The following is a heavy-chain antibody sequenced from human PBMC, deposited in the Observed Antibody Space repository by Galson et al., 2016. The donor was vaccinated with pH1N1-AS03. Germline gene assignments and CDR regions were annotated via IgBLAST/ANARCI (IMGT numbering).Heavy chain of an antibody. CDR3: AHRHGGNSHYFGY. V-gene: IGHV2-5*02. J-gene: IGHJ4*02. D-gene: IGHD4-23*01. Sequence: PALVKPTQTLTLTCILSGFSHSASGVAVAWIRQPPGKALEWLALIYWDDDKRYSPSLRDKLTITKDSSTNQVVLTMTNMDPVDTATYYCAHRHGGNSHYFGYWGPGTLVTVSS. CDR2: IYWDDDK. CDR1: GFSHSASGVA.